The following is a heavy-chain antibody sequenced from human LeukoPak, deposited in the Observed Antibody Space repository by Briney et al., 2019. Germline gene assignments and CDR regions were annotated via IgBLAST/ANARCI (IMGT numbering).Heavy chain of an antibody. V-gene: IGHV4-38-2*02. J-gene: IGHJ4*02. CDR3: ARTGGGSGPFYY. D-gene: IGHD3-10*01. Sequence: SETLSLTCTVSGYSISSGYYWGWIRQPPGKGLEWIGSIYHSGSTYYNPSLKSRVTISVDTSKNQFSLKLSSVTAADTAVYYCARTGGGSGPFYYWGQGTLVTVSS. CDR1: GYSISSGYY. CDR2: IYHSGST.